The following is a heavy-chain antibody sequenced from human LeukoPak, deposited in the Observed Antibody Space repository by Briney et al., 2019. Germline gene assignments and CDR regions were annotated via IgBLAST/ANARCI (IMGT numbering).Heavy chain of an antibody. CDR2: IRYDGSNK. Sequence: GGPLRLSCAASGFTFSSYGMHWVRQAPGKGLEWVAFIRYDGSNKYYADSVKGRFTISRDNSKNTLYLQMNSLRAEDTAVNYCAKDRGFGEFSSYWGQGTLVTVSS. V-gene: IGHV3-30*02. J-gene: IGHJ4*02. CDR3: AKDRGFGEFSSY. CDR1: GFTFSSYG. D-gene: IGHD3-10*01.